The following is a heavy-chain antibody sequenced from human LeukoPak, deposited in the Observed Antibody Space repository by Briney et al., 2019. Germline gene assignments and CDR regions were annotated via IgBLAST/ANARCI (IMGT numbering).Heavy chain of an antibody. D-gene: IGHD3-3*01. CDR2: ISGSSSFI. CDR3: ASGPPFLKYFEY. CDR1: GFTFSTYS. V-gene: IGHV3-21*04. Sequence: GGSLRLSCAASGFTFSTYSMNWVRQAPGKGLEWVSSISGSSSFIYYADSVKGRFTISRDDSNNALYLQMHSLRAEDTALYYCASGPPFLKYFEYWGQGTLVTVSS. J-gene: IGHJ4*02.